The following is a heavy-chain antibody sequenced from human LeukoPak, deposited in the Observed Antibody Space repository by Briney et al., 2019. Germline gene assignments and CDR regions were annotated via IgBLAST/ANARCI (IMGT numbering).Heavy chain of an antibody. CDR1: GFTFTSYS. CDR3: AKGGKWDVTPFDY. V-gene: IGHV3-23*01. J-gene: IGHJ4*02. D-gene: IGHD1-26*01. CDR2: ISGGGGST. Sequence: GGSLRLSCAASGFTFTSYSMNWVRQAPGKGLEWVSTISGGGGSTYYADSVKGRFTISRNNPKNTLYLQVNSLRAEDTAVYYCAKGGKWDVTPFDYWGQGTLVTVSS.